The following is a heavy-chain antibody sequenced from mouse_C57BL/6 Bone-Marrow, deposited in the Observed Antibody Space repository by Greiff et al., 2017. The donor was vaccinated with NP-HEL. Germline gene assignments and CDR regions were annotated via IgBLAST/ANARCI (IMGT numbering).Heavy chain of an antibody. Sequence: EVQGVESGGGLVQPGGSLKLSCAASGFTFSDYGMAWVRQAPRKGPEWVAFISNFAYSIYYADTVTGRFTLSRENAKNTLYLEMSSLRSEDTAMYYCARHDSSGYNYFDYWGQGTTLTVSS. V-gene: IGHV5-15*01. CDR1: GFTFSDYG. CDR3: ARHDSSGYNYFDY. CDR2: ISNFAYSI. D-gene: IGHD3-2*02. J-gene: IGHJ2*01.